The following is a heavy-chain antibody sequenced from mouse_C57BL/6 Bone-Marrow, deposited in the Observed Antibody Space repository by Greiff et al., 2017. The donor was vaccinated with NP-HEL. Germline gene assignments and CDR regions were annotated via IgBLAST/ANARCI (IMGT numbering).Heavy chain of an antibody. CDR2: IYPRSGNT. Sequence: VNVVESGAELARPGASVKLSCKASGYTFTSYGISWVKQRTGQGLEWIGEIYPRSGNTYYNEKFKGKATLTADKSSSTAYMELRSLTSEDSAVYFCARPGGTWGQGTLVTVSA. CDR1: GYTFTSYG. J-gene: IGHJ3*01. D-gene: IGHD3-3*01. V-gene: IGHV1-81*01. CDR3: ARPGGT.